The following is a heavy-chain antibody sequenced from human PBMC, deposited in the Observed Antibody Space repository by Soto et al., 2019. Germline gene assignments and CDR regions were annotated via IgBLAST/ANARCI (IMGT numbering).Heavy chain of an antibody. D-gene: IGHD3-22*01. CDR2: IYDSGLT. V-gene: IGHV4-30-4*02. J-gene: IGHJ3*02. CDR3: ARGSQGSGSYYTAFDM. CDR1: GGSFSSGDYY. Sequence: SETLSLTCTVAGGSFSSGDYYWSWIRRPPGKGLEWIGYIYDSGLTDYGPSLKRRVTISLDTSKNQFSLRLTSVTAADTAVYYCARGSQGSGSYYTAFDMWGQGTMVTVSS.